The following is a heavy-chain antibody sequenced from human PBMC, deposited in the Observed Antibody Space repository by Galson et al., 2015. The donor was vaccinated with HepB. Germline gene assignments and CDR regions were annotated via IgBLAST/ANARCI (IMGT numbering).Heavy chain of an antibody. Sequence: SLRLSCAASGFTFSSYAMHWVRQAPGKGLEWVAVISYDGSNKYYADSVKGRFTISRDNSKNTLYLQMNSLRAEDTAVYYCARDLHYYDSSGYYYYYYYYGMDVWGQGTTVTVSS. V-gene: IGHV3-30*04. D-gene: IGHD3-22*01. J-gene: IGHJ6*02. CDR3: ARDLHYYDSSGYYYYYYYYGMDV. CDR1: GFTFSSYA. CDR2: ISYDGSNK.